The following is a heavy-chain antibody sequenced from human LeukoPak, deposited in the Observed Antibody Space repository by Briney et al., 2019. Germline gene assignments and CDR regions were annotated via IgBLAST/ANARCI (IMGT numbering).Heavy chain of an antibody. Sequence: GGSLRLSCAASGFTFSSYSMNWVRQAPGKGLEWVSSISSSSSYIYYADSVKGRFTISRDNAKNSLYLQMNSLRSDDTAVYYCARVGDYYDYVWGSYRSAYFDYWGQGTLVTVSS. D-gene: IGHD3-16*02. J-gene: IGHJ4*02. CDR3: ARVGDYYDYVWGSYRSAYFDY. V-gene: IGHV3-21*04. CDR1: GFTFSSYS. CDR2: ISSSSSYI.